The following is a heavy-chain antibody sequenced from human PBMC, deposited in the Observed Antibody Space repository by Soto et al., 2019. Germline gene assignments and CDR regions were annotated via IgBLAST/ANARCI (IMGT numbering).Heavy chain of an antibody. D-gene: IGHD4-17*01. J-gene: IGHJ4*02. CDR2: MNPNSGDT. Sequence: QVQLVQSGAEVKKPGASVKVSRKASGYTFTSYDINWVRQATGQGLEWMGRMNPNSGDTGLAQKFQGRITMTRNTSITTAYMELSSLRSEDTAVYYCARDGSKIDGYGVQLGYWGQGTVVTVSS. V-gene: IGHV1-8*01. CDR3: ARDGSKIDGYGVQLGY. CDR1: GYTFTSYD.